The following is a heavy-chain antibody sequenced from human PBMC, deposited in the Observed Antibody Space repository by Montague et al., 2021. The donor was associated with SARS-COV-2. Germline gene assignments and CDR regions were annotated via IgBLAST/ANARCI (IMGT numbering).Heavy chain of an antibody. CDR1: GGSFSGYY. CDR3: ARRNYYGSGSYYNSGFDP. V-gene: IGHV4-34*01. D-gene: IGHD3-10*01. Sequence: SETLSLTCAVYGGSFSGYYWSWIRQPPGKGLEWIGEINHSGSTNYNPSLKGRVTISVDTSKNQFSLKLSSVTAADTAVYYCARRNYYGSGSYYNSGFDPWGQGTLVTVSS. J-gene: IGHJ5*02. CDR2: INHSGST.